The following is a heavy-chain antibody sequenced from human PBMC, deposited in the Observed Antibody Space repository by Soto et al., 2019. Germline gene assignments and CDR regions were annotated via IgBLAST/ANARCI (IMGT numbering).Heavy chain of an antibody. D-gene: IGHD5-12*01. J-gene: IGHJ4*02. CDR3: ARPVEMATIVL. CDR1: GFTFSDYY. CDR2: ISSSGSTI. V-gene: IGHV3-11*01. Sequence: GGSLRLPCAASGFTFSDYYMSWIRQAPGKGLEWVSYISSSGSTIYYADSVKGRFTISRDNAKNSLYLQMNSLRAEDTAVYYCARPVEMATIVLWGQGTLVTVSS.